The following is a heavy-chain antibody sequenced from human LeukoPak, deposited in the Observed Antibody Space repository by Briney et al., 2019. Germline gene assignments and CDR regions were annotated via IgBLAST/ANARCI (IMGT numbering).Heavy chain of an antibody. Sequence: PGGSLRLSCAASGFTVNTYAMNWVRQPPGKGLEWVSVISGYGNNTFYADSVKGRFTISRDNSKNTLYLQMNSLRVEATAKYYCEKDQDYNYDVVRGFFDYWGQGTLVTVSS. CDR3: EKDQDYNYDVVRGFFDY. CDR1: GFTVNTYA. J-gene: IGHJ4*02. D-gene: IGHD5-24*01. V-gene: IGHV3-23*01. CDR2: ISGYGNNT.